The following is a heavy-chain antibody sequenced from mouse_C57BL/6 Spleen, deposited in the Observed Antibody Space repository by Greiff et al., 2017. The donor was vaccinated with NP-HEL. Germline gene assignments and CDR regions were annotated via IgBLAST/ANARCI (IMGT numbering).Heavy chain of an antibody. V-gene: IGHV5-16*01. CDR3: ARGGTGTWGFAY. D-gene: IGHD4-1*01. Sequence: EVMLVESEGGLVQPGSSMKLSCTASGFTFSDYYMAWVRQVPEKGLEWVANINYDGSSTYYLDSLKSRFIISRDNAKNILYLQMSSLKSEDTATYYCARGGTGTWGFAYWGQGTLVTVSA. CDR2: INYDGSST. J-gene: IGHJ3*01. CDR1: GFTFSDYY.